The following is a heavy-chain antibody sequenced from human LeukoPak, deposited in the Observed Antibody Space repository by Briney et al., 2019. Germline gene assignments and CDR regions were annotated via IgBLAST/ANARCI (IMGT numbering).Heavy chain of an antibody. Sequence: GGSLRLSCAASGFTFSSYAMSWVRQAPGKGLEWVSAISGSGGSTYYTDSVKGRFTISRDNSKNTLYLQMNSLRAEDTAVYYCASGEDYGGNSFDYWGQGTLVTVSS. CDR2: ISGSGGST. CDR3: ASGEDYGGNSFDY. D-gene: IGHD4-23*01. V-gene: IGHV3-23*01. J-gene: IGHJ5*01. CDR1: GFTFSSYA.